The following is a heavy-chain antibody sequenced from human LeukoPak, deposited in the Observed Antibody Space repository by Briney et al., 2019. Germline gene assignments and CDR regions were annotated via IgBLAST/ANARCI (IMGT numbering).Heavy chain of an antibody. CDR1: GGSISSYY. CDR2: IYYSGDT. CDR3: ARLELGAVAGTLDYFDY. V-gene: IGHV4-59*04. Sequence: SETLSLTCTVSGGSISSYYWSWFRQPPGKGLEWIGNIYYSGDTFYNSSLKSRVTLSVDTSKNQFSLKLSSVTAADTAVYYCARLELGAVAGTLDYFDYWGQGTLVTVSS. J-gene: IGHJ4*02. D-gene: IGHD6-19*01.